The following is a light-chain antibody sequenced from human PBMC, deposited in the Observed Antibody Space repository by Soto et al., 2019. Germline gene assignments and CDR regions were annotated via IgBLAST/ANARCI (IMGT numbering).Light chain of an antibody. CDR2: GAS. J-gene: IGKJ1*01. CDR3: QQYGSSPRT. CDR1: QIVSSSY. V-gene: IGKV3-20*01. Sequence: EIVLTQSPGTLSLSPWERATLSCRASQIVSSSYLSWYQQKPGQAPRLLIDGASSMATGIPDRFSGSGSGTTFTLRMSSLESADFEVYYCQQYGSSPRTFGQGTKVDIK.